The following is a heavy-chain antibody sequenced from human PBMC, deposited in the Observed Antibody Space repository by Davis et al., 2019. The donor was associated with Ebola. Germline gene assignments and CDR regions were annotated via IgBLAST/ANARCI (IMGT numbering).Heavy chain of an antibody. CDR1: GGTFSSYA. CDR2: IIPIFGTA. V-gene: IGHV1-69*13. CDR3: ARYLGYCSSTSCFAAEYFQH. Sequence: SVKVSCKASGGTFSSYAISWVRQAPGQGLEWMGGIIPIFGTANYAQKFQGRVTITADESTSTAYMELSSLRSEDTAVYYCARYLGYCSSTSCFAAEYFQHWGQGTLVTVSS. D-gene: IGHD2-2*01. J-gene: IGHJ1*01.